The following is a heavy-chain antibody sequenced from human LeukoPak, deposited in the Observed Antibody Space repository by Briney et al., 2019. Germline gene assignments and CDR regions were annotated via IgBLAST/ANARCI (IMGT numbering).Heavy chain of an antibody. Sequence: PGRSLRLSCAASGFTFSSYGMHWVRQAPGKGLEWVAVISYDGSNKYYADSVKGRFTISRDNSKNTLYLQMNSLRAEDTAVYYCANQQIAAAYHYYYYGMDVWGQGPRSPSP. V-gene: IGHV3-30*18. J-gene: IGHJ6*02. D-gene: IGHD6-13*01. CDR1: GFTFSSYG. CDR2: ISYDGSNK. CDR3: ANQQIAAAYHYYYYGMDV.